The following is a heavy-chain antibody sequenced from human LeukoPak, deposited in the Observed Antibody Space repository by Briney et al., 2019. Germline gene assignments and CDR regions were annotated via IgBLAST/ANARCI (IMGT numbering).Heavy chain of an antibody. Sequence: QAGRSLRLSCAASGFTFSSYWMHWVRQAPGKGLVWVSRINGDGSTTTYADSVKGRFTFSRDNAKNTVYLQMNSLRAEDTAVYYCARDYNYGYDYWGQGTLVTVSS. CDR1: GFTFSSYW. J-gene: IGHJ4*02. CDR2: INGDGSTT. V-gene: IGHV3-74*01. D-gene: IGHD5-18*01. CDR3: ARDYNYGYDY.